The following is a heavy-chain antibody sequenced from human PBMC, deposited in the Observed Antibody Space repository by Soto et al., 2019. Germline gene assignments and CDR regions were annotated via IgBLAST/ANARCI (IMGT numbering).Heavy chain of an antibody. CDR3: ARDNDDFWSGYYRTLDY. J-gene: IGHJ4*02. Sequence: ASMKVSCKASGYTFTSYDINWVRQATGQGLEKIGWINPNSGNTNYAQKLQGRVTMTTDTSTSTAYMELRSLRSDDTAVYYCARDNDDFWSGYYRTLDYWGQGTLVTVSS. CDR1: GYTFTSYD. V-gene: IGHV1-8*01. D-gene: IGHD3-3*01. CDR2: INPNSGNT.